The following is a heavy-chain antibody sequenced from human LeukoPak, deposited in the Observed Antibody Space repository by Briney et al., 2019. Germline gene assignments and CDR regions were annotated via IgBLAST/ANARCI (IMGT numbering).Heavy chain of an antibody. Sequence: SETLSLTCTVSGVSISRSSYYWRSLRQPPGKGLEWIASIYYSGTSYYNPSLKSRVTISVDTSKNHFSLKLSSVTAADTAMYFCAREGGGEIESWGQGTLVTVSS. CDR3: AREGGGEIES. J-gene: IGHJ4*02. V-gene: IGHV4-39*02. CDR2: IYYSGTS. CDR1: GVSISRSSYY.